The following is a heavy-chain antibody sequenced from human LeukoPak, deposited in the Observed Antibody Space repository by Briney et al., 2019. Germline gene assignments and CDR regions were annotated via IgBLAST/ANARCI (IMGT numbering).Heavy chain of an antibody. CDR2: ISYDGSNK. Sequence: GGSLRLSCAASGFTFSSYAMHWVRQAPGKGLEWVAVISYDGSNKYYADSVKGRFTISRDNSKNTVYLQMNSLRVEDTAVYYCARDWYNNSDAFDIWGQGTMVTVSS. CDR3: ARDWYNNSDAFDI. CDR1: GFTFSSYA. D-gene: IGHD4-11*01. J-gene: IGHJ3*02. V-gene: IGHV3-30*04.